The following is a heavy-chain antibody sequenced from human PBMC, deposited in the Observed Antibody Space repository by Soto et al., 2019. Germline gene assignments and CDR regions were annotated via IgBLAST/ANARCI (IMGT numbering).Heavy chain of an antibody. CDR1: GFTFDDYA. J-gene: IGHJ2*01. CDR3: AKAQVQAQVRSLNWYFDL. CDR2: ISWNSGTI. D-gene: IGHD3-10*01. V-gene: IGHV3-9*01. Sequence: EVQLVESGGGLVQPGRSLRLSCAASGFTFDDYAMHWVRQPPGKGLEWVSGISWNSGTIVYADSVKGRFTISRDNAKNSLYLQMNSLGPEDTALYYCAKAQVQAQVRSLNWYFDLWGRGTLVTVSS.